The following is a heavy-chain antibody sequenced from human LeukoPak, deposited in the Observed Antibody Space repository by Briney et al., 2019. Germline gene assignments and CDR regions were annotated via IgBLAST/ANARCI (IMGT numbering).Heavy chain of an antibody. V-gene: IGHV4-31*03. D-gene: IGHD5-24*01. J-gene: IGHJ4*02. CDR2: IYYSGSS. Sequence: SQTLSLTCTVSGGSINNGGYYWSWIRQHPGKGLEWIGYIYYSGSSYYNPSLRSRVTISVDTSKNHFSLKLSSVTAADTAVYYCARNRDGYNSFDYWAREPWSPSPQ. CDR1: GGSINNGGYY. CDR3: ARNRDGYNSFDY.